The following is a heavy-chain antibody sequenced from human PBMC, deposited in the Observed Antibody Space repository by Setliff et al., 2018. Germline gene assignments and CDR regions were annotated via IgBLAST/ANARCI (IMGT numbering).Heavy chain of an antibody. D-gene: IGHD7-27*01. CDR3: AKFGPLDLTGDWAFDN. CDR1: GGSISSRTYY. Sequence: SETLSLTCTVSGGSISSRTYYWGWFRQPPGKGLEWIGSISFGGNTYYNPSLKSRVTISVDTSKKQFSLKLSSVTAADTAVYYCAKFGPLDLTGDWAFDNWGQGTLVTVSS. CDR2: ISFGGNT. J-gene: IGHJ4*02. V-gene: IGHV4-39*07.